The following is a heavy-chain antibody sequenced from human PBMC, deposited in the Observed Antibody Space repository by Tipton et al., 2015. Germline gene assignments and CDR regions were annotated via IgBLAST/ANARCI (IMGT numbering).Heavy chain of an antibody. CDR2: IYYSGST. CDR1: GGSFSDYY. V-gene: IGHV4-59*01. CDR3: ARGALSYYDSSGRWLAY. D-gene: IGHD3-22*01. Sequence: LRLSCTVSGGSFSDYYWSWIRQSPGEGLEWIGYIYYSGSTNYNPSLRSRVAMSMDTSENQFSLKLSSVIAADTAVYYCARGALSYYDSSGRWLAYWGQGTLVTVSS. J-gene: IGHJ4*02.